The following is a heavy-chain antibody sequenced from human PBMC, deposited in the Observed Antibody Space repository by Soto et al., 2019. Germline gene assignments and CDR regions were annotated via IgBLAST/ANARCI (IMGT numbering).Heavy chain of an antibody. CDR3: ARGAVTYITIFGVVIIGEFDY. CDR2: IYYSGST. J-gene: IGHJ4*02. Sequence: SETLSLTCTVSGGSISSGGYYWSWIRQHPGKGLEWIGYIYYSGSTYYNPSLKSRVTISVDTSKNQFSLMLSSVTAADTAVYYFARGAVTYITIFGVVIIGEFDYWGQGTLVTVSS. V-gene: IGHV4-31*02. D-gene: IGHD3-3*01. CDR1: GGSISSGGYY.